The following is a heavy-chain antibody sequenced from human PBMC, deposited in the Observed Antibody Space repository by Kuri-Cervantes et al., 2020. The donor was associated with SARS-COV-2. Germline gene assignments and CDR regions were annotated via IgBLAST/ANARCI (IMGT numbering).Heavy chain of an antibody. CDR3: ARVNRQLPLGTYFYNHYIDV. CDR1: GFTFSSST. Sequence: GESLKISCAASGFTFSSSTMNWVRQAPGKGLEWVSYISSSGSYMFYADSVNGRFIISRDNAKNSLYLHMNSLRAEDTAVYYCARVNRQLPLGTYFYNHYIDVWGKGTTVTVSS. D-gene: IGHD1-1*01. V-gene: IGHV3-21*01. J-gene: IGHJ6*03. CDR2: ISSSGSYM.